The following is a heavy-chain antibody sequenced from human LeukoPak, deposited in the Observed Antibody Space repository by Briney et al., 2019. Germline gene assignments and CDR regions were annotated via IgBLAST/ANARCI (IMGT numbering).Heavy chain of an antibody. V-gene: IGHV3-11*04. CDR3: ARSWGVVAFDY. D-gene: IGHD3-16*01. CDR2: ISGSGSTI. Sequence: KPGGSLRLSCAASGFNFGDYYMSWIRQAPGKGLEWLTHISGSGSTIQYADSVKGRFIISRDNAENSLYLQMNSLRGEDTAVYYRARSWGVVAFDYWGQGTLVTVTS. J-gene: IGHJ4*02. CDR1: GFNFGDYY.